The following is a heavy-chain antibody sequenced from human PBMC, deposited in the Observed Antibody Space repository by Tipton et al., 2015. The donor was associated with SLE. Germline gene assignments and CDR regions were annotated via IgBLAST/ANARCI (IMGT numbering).Heavy chain of an antibody. CDR1: GFTVSTNY. J-gene: IGHJ3*02. CDR2: IYSGDNT. D-gene: IGHD3-22*01. CDR3: ARDGVDSSGADAFDI. Sequence: QLVQSGGGLVQPGGSLRLSCAASGFTVSTNYMSWVRQAPGKGLEWISVIYSGDNTYHADSVKGRFTISRHNSKNTLYLQMNSLRTDDTAVYYCARDGVDSSGADAFDIWGQGTMVTVSS. V-gene: IGHV3-53*04.